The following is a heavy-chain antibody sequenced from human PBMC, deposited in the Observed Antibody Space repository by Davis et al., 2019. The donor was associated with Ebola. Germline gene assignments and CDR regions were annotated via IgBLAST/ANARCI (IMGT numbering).Heavy chain of an antibody. V-gene: IGHV4-31*03. D-gene: IGHD3-16*02. CDR3: ATATFGGVIVNNWFDP. CDR1: GGSISSGGYF. Sequence: SETLSLTCTVSGGSISSGGYFWSWIRQHPGKGLEWIGYIYYSGSTYYNPSLKSRIIISVNTSKNQFSLKLSSVTAADTAVYYCATATFGGVIVNNWFDPWGQGTLVTVSS. CDR2: IYYSGST. J-gene: IGHJ5*02.